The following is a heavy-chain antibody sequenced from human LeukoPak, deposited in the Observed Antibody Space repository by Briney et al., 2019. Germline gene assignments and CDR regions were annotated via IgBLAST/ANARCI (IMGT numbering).Heavy chain of an antibody. CDR3: ARDRPNYANYYGMDV. CDR1: GGTFSSYA. CDR2: IIPILGIA. Sequence: ASVKVSCKASGGTFSSYAISWVRQAPGQGLEWMGRIIPILGIANYAQKFQGRATITADKSTSTAYMELSSLRSEDTAVYYCARDRPNYANYYGMDVWGQGTTVTVSS. J-gene: IGHJ6*02. D-gene: IGHD5-24*01. V-gene: IGHV1-69*04.